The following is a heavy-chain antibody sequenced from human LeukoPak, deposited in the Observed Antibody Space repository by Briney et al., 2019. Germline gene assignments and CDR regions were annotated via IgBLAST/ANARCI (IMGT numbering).Heavy chain of an antibody. V-gene: IGHV4-61*02. CDR3: ARRVLWFGELSSSQINRNKKRGSYDY. J-gene: IGHJ4*02. D-gene: IGHD3-10*01. CDR2: IYTSGST. Sequence: SQTLSLTCTVSGGSISSGSYYWSWIRQPAGKGLEWIGRIYTSGSTNYNPSLKSRVTISVDTSKNQFSLKLSSVTAADTAVYYCARRVLWFGELSSSQINRNKKRGSYDYWGQGTLVTVSS. CDR1: GGSISSGSYY.